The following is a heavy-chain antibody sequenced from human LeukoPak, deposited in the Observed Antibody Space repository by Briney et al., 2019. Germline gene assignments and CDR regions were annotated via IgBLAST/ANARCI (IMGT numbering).Heavy chain of an antibody. CDR1: GGSISSSSNFY. V-gene: IGHV4-39*01. D-gene: IGHD2-15*01. J-gene: IGHJ4*02. CDR2: IYYSGST. Sequence: PSATLSLTCTVSGGSISSSSNFYWDWLRQPPGKGLEWIGNIYYSGSTFYNPSLKSRVTISVDTSENQFSLKLSSVTAADTAVYYCARRTAASAIDYWGQGTLVTVSS. CDR3: ARRTAASAIDY.